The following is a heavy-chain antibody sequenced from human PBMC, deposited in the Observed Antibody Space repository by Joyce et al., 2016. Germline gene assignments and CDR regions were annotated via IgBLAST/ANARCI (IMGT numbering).Heavy chain of an antibody. CDR1: GFTFVGYA. CDR2: IGAGSRGT. Sequence: EVQLLESGGGLVQPGGSLRLSCAASGFTFVGYAMSWVRQAPGKGLEWVVAIGAGSRGTHYADSLRGRFTISRDDSDNSLYLHMSGLRSDDTAVYYCVRPRVAVAGTRWFDPWGQGTLVTVSS. J-gene: IGHJ5*02. D-gene: IGHD6-13*01. CDR3: VRPRVAVAGTRWFDP. V-gene: IGHV3-23*01.